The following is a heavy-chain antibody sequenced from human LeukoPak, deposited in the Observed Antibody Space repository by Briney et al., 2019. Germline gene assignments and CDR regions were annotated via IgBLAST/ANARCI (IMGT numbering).Heavy chain of an antibody. CDR2: IRYDGSNK. J-gene: IGHJ3*02. D-gene: IGHD2-15*01. CDR3: AKAYNVVVVAATRDAFDI. V-gene: IGHV3-30*02. CDR1: GFTFSSYG. Sequence: PGGSLRLSCAASGFTFSSYGMHWVRQAPGKGLEWVAFIRYDGSNKYYADSVKGRFTISRDNSKNTLYLQMNSLRAEDTAVYYCAKAYNVVVVAATRDAFDIWGQGTMVTVSS.